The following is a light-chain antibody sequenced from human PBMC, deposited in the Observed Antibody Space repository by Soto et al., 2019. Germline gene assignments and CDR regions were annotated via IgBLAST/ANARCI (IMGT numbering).Light chain of an antibody. CDR1: SIDVGGYNY. J-gene: IGLJ1*01. V-gene: IGLV2-8*01. CDR2: EVS. CDR3: SSYAGSNNYV. Sequence: QSALTQPPSASGSPGQSVTISCTGTSIDVGGYNYVSWYQHHAGKAPKLIIYEVSKRPSDVPDRFSASKSGNTASLTVSGLQTEDEADYYCSSYAGSNNYVFGIGTKLTVL.